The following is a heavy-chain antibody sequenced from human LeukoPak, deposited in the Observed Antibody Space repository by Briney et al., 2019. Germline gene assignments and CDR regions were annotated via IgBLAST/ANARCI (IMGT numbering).Heavy chain of an antibody. D-gene: IGHD1-1*01. CDR1: GGSISSSRYY. CDR2: IYYSGST. CDR3: ARSTTTPSRYYFDY. J-gene: IGHJ4*02. Sequence: SETLSLTCTVSGGSISSSRYYWGWIRQPPGKGLEWIGIIYYSGSTYYNPSLKSRVTISVDTSKNQFSLKLTSVTAADTAVYYCARSTTTPSRYYFDYWGQGTLVTVSS. V-gene: IGHV4-39*01.